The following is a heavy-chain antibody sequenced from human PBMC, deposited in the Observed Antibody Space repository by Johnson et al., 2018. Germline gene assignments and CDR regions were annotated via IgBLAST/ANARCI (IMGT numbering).Heavy chain of an antibody. CDR3: ARAGSYYWYFDL. D-gene: IGHD1-26*01. J-gene: IGHJ2*01. V-gene: IGHV3-66*01. Sequence: VQLVQSGGGLVQPGGSLRLSCAASGFTFSSYAMSWVRQAPGKGLEWVSTIYSGGSTSYADSVKGRFTISRDNSKNTLYLQMNSLRAGDTAVYYCARAGSYYWYFDLWGRGTLVTVSS. CDR2: IYSGGST. CDR1: GFTFSSYA.